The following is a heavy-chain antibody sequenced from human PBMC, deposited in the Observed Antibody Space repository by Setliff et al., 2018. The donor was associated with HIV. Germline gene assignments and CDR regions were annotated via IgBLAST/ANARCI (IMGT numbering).Heavy chain of an antibody. CDR3: VKPQRPYYDYLYYFDY. Sequence: GGSLRLSCSASGFTLSSSAMHWVRQAPGKGLEYVSVISSNGERTYYADSVKCRFTMSRDSSKNTLYLQMSSLRVEDTAVYYCVKPQRPYYDYLYYFDYWGQGTLVTVSS. CDR1: GFTLSSSA. V-gene: IGHV3-64D*09. CDR2: ISSNGERT. D-gene: IGHD3-3*01. J-gene: IGHJ4*02.